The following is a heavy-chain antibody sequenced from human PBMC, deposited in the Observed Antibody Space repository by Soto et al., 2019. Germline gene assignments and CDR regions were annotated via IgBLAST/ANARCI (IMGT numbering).Heavy chain of an antibody. Sequence: QVQLVESGGGVVQPGRSLRLSCAASGFTFSSYAMHWVRQAPGKGLEWVAVISYDGSNKYYADSVKGRFTISRDNSKNTLYLQMNSLRAEDTAVYYCARGSSGWYKGAFDIWGQGTMVTVSS. CDR2: ISYDGSNK. V-gene: IGHV3-30-3*01. D-gene: IGHD6-19*01. J-gene: IGHJ3*02. CDR1: GFTFSSYA. CDR3: ARGSSGWYKGAFDI.